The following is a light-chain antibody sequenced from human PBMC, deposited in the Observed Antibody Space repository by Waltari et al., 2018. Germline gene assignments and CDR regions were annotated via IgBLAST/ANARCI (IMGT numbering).Light chain of an antibody. J-gene: IGLJ2*01. V-gene: IGLV3-1*01. Sequence: SSELTQPTSVSVSPGQTARITCSGDTLGDKYVCWYQQKPGQSPVLVIYQDTKRPTGIPERFSGSNSGNTATLTISGTQAMDEADYYCQAWDSSTAVFGGGTKLTVL. CDR1: TLGDKY. CDR2: QDT. CDR3: QAWDSSTAV.